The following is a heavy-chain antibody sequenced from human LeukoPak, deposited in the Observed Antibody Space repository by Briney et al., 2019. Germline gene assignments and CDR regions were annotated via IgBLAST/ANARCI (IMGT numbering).Heavy chain of an antibody. J-gene: IGHJ3*02. D-gene: IGHD2-15*01. CDR1: GGSVSSGSYY. Sequence: SETLSLTCTVSGGSVSSGSYYWSWIRQPPGKGLEWTGYIYYSGSTNYNPSLKSRVTISVDTSKNQFSLKLSSVTAADTAVYYCARDVVDGDAFDIWGQGTMVTVSS. V-gene: IGHV4-61*01. CDR2: IYYSGST. CDR3: ARDVVDGDAFDI.